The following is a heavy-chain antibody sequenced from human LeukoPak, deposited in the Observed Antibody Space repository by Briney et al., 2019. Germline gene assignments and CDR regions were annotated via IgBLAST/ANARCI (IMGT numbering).Heavy chain of an antibody. CDR2: YYSGST. CDR1: GXPISSYY. V-gene: IGHV4-59*08. J-gene: IGHJ4*02. CDR3: ARGPGSYDFLYYFDH. Sequence: SETLSLTCAVSGXPISSYYRSWIRQPPGKGLEWIGYYSGSTNYNPSLKSRVTMSVDTSKNQFSLRLRSVTAADTAVYYCARGPGSYDFLYYFDHWGQGTLVTVSS. D-gene: IGHD1-26*01.